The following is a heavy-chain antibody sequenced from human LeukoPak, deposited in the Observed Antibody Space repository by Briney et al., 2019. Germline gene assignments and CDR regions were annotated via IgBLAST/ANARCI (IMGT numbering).Heavy chain of an antibody. CDR1: GWSFNDYY. J-gene: IGHJ5*02. Sequence: SETLSLTCAVYGWSFNDYYWNWIRQPPGKGLEWIGEINARGDTNYNPSLKSRVTISVDTSKNQFSLSLSSMSAADTAVYYCARGQVPAARGHNWFDPSGQGTLVTVSS. D-gene: IGHD2-2*01. CDR3: ARGQVPAARGHNWFDP. V-gene: IGHV4-34*01. CDR2: INARGDT.